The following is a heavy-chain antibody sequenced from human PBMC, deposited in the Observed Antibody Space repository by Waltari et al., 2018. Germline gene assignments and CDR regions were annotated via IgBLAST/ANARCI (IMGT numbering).Heavy chain of an antibody. D-gene: IGHD2-2*01. J-gene: IGHJ6*03. CDR3: AKDGSFVVVPEAMFDYYMDV. CDR1: GFTLSSYG. V-gene: IGHV3-30*02. CDR2: IRYDGSNE. Sequence: QVKLVESGGGVVQPGGSLRLAWAASGFTLSSYGRHWVRQAPGTGVEGVAFIRYDGSNEYYADSVKGRFTISRDNSKNTLSLQMNSLRAEDTAVYYCAKDGSFVVVPEAMFDYYMDVWGRGTTVTVSS.